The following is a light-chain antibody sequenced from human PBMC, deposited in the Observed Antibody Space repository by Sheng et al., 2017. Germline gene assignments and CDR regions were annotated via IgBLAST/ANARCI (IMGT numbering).Light chain of an antibody. CDR3: QQYNDFSALT. Sequence: DIQMTQSPSTLSASVGDRVTVTCRASQTVASWLAWYQQKPGKAPKLLISKASTLESGVPSRFSGSGSGTEFTLTITNLQPDDFATYYCQQYNDFSALTFGGGTRVEIK. CDR2: KAS. CDR1: QTVASW. J-gene: IGKJ4*01. V-gene: IGKV1-5*03.